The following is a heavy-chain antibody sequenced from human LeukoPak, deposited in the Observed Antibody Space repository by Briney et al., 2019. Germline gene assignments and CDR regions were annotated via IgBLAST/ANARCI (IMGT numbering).Heavy chain of an antibody. J-gene: IGHJ4*02. V-gene: IGHV4-59*12. Sequence: SETLSLTCTVSGGSISSYYWSWIRQPPGKGLEWIGEIYHSGSTNYNPSLKSRVTISVDKSKNQFSLKLSSVTAADTAVYYCARLRTGIAVADDYWGQGTLVTVSS. D-gene: IGHD6-19*01. CDR2: IYHSGST. CDR1: GGSISSYY. CDR3: ARLRTGIAVADDY.